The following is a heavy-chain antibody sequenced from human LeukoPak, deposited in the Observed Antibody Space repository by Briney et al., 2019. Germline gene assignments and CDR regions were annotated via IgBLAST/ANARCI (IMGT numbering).Heavy chain of an antibody. J-gene: IGHJ4*02. CDR2: INPNSGGT. Sequence: ASVKVSCKASGYTFTGCYMHWVRQAPGQGLEWMGWINPNSGGTNYAQKFQGRVTMTRDTSISTAYMELSRLRSDDTAVYYCARVRGLQGLFDYWGQGTLVTVSS. D-gene: IGHD5-24*01. CDR3: ARVRGLQGLFDY. CDR1: GYTFTGCY. V-gene: IGHV1-2*02.